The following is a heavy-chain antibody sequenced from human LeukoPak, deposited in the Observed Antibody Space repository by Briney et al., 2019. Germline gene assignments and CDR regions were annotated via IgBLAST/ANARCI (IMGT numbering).Heavy chain of an antibody. CDR1: GGSISSSSYC. CDR3: ARSRSYCSVGSCYQAGRGLDC. D-gene: IGHD2-15*01. V-gene: IGHV4-39*01. J-gene: IGHJ4*02. CDR2: IYCSGST. Sequence: PSETLSLTCTVSGGSISSSSYCWGWIRQPPGKGLEWIGSIYCSGSTYYNPSLKSRVTISVDTSKNQFSLKLSSVTAADTAVYYCARSRSYCSVGSCYQAGRGLDCCGQGTLVTVSS.